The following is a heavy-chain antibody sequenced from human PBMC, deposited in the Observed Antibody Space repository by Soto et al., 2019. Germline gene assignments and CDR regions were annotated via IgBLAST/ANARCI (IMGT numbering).Heavy chain of an antibody. CDR3: ARERVGSGWFNGMDV. CDR2: IIPIFGTA. D-gene: IGHD6-19*01. V-gene: IGHV1-69*13. J-gene: IGHJ6*02. CDR1: GGTFSSYA. Sequence: SVKVSCKASGGTFSSYAVSWVRQAPGQGLEWMGGIIPIFGTANCAQKFQGRATITADESTSTAYMELSSLRSEDTAVYYCARERVGSGWFNGMDVWGQGTTVTVSS.